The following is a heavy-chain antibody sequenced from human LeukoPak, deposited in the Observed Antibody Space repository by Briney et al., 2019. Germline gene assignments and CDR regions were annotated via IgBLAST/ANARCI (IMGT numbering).Heavy chain of an antibody. CDR3: ATHIAVALHDAFDI. Sequence: ASAKVSCKVSGYTLTELSMHWVRQAPGKGLKWMGGFDPEDGETIYAQNFQGRVSMTEDTSTDTSYMELSSLRSEDTAVYYCATHIAVALHDAFDIWGHGTMVTVSS. V-gene: IGHV1-24*01. CDR1: GYTLTELS. D-gene: IGHD6-19*01. CDR2: FDPEDGET. J-gene: IGHJ3*02.